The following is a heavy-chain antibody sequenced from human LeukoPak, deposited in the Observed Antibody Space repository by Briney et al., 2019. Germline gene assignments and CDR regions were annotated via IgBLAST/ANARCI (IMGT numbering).Heavy chain of an antibody. CDR2: IRYDGSNK. CDR1: GFTFSSYG. D-gene: IGHD1-26*01. J-gene: IGHJ6*02. Sequence: GSLRLSCAASGFTFSSYGMHWVRQAPGKGLEWVAFIRYDGSNKYYADSVKGRFTISRDNSKNTLYLQMNSLGAEDTAVYYCAKDKVGLYYYYGMDVWGQGTTVTVSS. CDR3: AKDKVGLYYYYGMDV. V-gene: IGHV3-30*02.